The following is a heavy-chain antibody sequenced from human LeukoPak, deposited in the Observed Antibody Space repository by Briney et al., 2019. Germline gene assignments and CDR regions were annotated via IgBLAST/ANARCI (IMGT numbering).Heavy chain of an antibody. Sequence: PGGSLRLSCAASGFTFSRYSMNWVRQAPGKGLEWISYISTSNSPIYYADSVKGRFTISRDNAKNTLYLQMNSLRAEDTAVYYCARGWYSSSSDYWGQGTLVTVSS. J-gene: IGHJ4*02. D-gene: IGHD6-6*01. CDR2: ISTSNSPI. CDR1: GFTFSRYS. V-gene: IGHV3-48*04. CDR3: ARGWYSSSSDY.